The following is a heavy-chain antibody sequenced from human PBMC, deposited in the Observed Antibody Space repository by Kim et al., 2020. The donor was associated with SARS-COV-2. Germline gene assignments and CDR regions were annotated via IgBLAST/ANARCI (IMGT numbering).Heavy chain of an antibody. CDR1: GGSFSGYY. CDR3: ARVVLRYFDWLLRFDP. D-gene: IGHD3-9*01. Sequence: SETLSLTCAVYGGSFSGYYWSWIRQPPGKGLEWIGEINHSGSTNYNPSLKSRVTISVDTSKNQFSLKLSSVTAADTAVYYCARVVLRYFDWLLRFDPWG. CDR2: INHSGST. J-gene: IGHJ5*02. V-gene: IGHV4-34*01.